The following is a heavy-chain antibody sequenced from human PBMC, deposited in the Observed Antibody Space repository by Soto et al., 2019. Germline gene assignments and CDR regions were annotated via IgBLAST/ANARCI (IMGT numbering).Heavy chain of an antibody. D-gene: IGHD2-2*01. J-gene: IGHJ5*02. CDR2: IYHSGST. Sequence: PSETLSPTCAVSGGSISSGGYSWSCVRQPLGKGLGWIGYIYHSGSTCLATSLMSRGSIVVARSLTGSSLKVGSVTAGEREGDYCVREPGSWGQGALVTVSS. CDR1: GGSISSGGYS. CDR3: VREPGS. V-gene: IGHV4-30-2*01.